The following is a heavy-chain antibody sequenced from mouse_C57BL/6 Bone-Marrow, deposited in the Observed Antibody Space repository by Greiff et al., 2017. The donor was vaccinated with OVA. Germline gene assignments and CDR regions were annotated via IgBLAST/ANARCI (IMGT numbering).Heavy chain of an antibody. V-gene: IGHV1-59*01. Sequence: QVQLQQPGAELVRPGTSVKLSCKASGYTFTSYWMHWVKQRPGQGLEWIGVIDPSDSYTNYNQKFKGKATLTVDTSSSTAYMQLSSLTSEDSAVYYCAREELSLFDYWGQGTTLTVSS. CDR2: IDPSDSYT. D-gene: IGHD1-1*01. CDR3: AREELSLFDY. J-gene: IGHJ2*01. CDR1: GYTFTSYW.